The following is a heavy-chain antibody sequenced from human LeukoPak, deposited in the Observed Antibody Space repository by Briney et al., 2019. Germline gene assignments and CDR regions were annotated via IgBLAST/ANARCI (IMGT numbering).Heavy chain of an antibody. Sequence: PGGSLRLSCAASGFSFRNYAMSWVRQAPGKGLEWVSGINGADTTTLYADSVKARFTISGDNSMNALYLQMNSLRAEDTAVYYCVRNQWVEQYWYFDLWGRGTLVTVSS. D-gene: IGHD1/OR15-1a*01. CDR3: VRNQWVEQYWYFDL. CDR1: GFSFRNYA. J-gene: IGHJ2*01. CDR2: INGADTTT. V-gene: IGHV3-23*01.